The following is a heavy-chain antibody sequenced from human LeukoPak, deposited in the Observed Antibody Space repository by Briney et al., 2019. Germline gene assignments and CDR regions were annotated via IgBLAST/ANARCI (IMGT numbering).Heavy chain of an antibody. Sequence: PGRSLRLSCTASGFTFGDHAMSWVRQAPGKGLEWVAVISYDGTDKYYTDSVKGRFTISRDRSTNTVSLEMNSLRPEDTAVYYCAKSLSGWWTPGLDYLGQGTLVTVSS. J-gene: IGHJ4*02. D-gene: IGHD6-13*01. V-gene: IGHV3-30*10. CDR3: AKSLSGWWTPGLDY. CDR2: ISYDGTDK. CDR1: GFTFGDHA.